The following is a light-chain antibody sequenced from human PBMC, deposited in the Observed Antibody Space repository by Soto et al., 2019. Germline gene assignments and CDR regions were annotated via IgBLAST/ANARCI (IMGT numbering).Light chain of an antibody. Sequence: QSALTQPASVSGSPGQSITISCTGTSGDVGAYDFVSWYQHHPGKAPRLVIYDVSRRPAGASDRFSGSTSGSTASLTISSLQAEDEDDYYCVSFTVHYSYVFGTGTKVTVL. J-gene: IGLJ1*01. CDR2: DVS. V-gene: IGLV2-14*01. CDR3: VSFTVHYSYV. CDR1: SGDVGAYDF.